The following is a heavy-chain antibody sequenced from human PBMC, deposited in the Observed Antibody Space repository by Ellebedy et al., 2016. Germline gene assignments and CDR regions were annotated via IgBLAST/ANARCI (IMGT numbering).Heavy chain of an antibody. J-gene: IGHJ4*02. CDR2: IASHGGNQ. Sequence: GGSLRLSXAASGFTFSTYAMHWVRQAPGKGLEWVAVIASHGGNQYYADSVQGRFTISRDNSKNTLFLHMNSLRAEDTAVYYCARNLFPPGSSWYTGYWGQGTLVTVSS. D-gene: IGHD6-13*01. CDR3: ARNLFPPGSSWYTGY. CDR1: GFTFSTYA. V-gene: IGHV3-30-3*01.